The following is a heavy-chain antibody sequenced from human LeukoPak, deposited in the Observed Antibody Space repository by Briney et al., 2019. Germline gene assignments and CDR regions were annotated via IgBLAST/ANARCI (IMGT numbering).Heavy chain of an antibody. J-gene: IGHJ4*02. CDR2: ISYDGSNK. CDR1: GFTFSSYG. V-gene: IGHV3-30*03. D-gene: IGHD2-15*01. Sequence: GGSLRLSCAASGFTFSSYGMHWVRQAPGKGLEWVAVISYDGSNKYYADSVKGRFTISRDNSKNTLYLQMNSLRAEDTAVYYCARDGNCSGGSCYSGQLDYWGQGTLVTVSS. CDR3: ARDGNCSGGSCYSGQLDY.